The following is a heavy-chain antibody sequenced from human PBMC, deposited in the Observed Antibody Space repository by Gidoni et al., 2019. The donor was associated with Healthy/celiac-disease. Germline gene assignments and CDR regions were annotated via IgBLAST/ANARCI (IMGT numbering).Heavy chain of an antibody. CDR1: GFTFSSYG. CDR3: AKGSRYSAALRDAFDI. V-gene: IGHV3-30*18. CDR2: ISYDGSNK. J-gene: IGHJ3*02. Sequence: QVQLVESGGGVFQPGRSLRLSCAASGFTFSSYGMHWVRQAPGKGLEWVAVISYDGSNKYYADSVKGRFTISRDNSKNTLYLQMNSLRAEDTAVYYCAKGSRYSAALRDAFDIWGQGTMVTVSS. D-gene: IGHD3-22*01.